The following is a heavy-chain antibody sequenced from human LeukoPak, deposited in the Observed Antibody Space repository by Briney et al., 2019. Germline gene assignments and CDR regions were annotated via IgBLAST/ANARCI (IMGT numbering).Heavy chain of an antibody. J-gene: IGHJ4*02. CDR3: AKPTWIQLWSSFDY. D-gene: IGHD5-18*01. CDR1: GFTFSSYA. V-gene: IGHV3-23*01. CDR2: ISGSGGST. Sequence: TGGSLRLSCAASGFTFSSYAMSWVRQAPGKGLEWVSAISGSGGSTYYTDSVKGRFTISRDNSKNTLYLQMNSLRAEDTAVYYCAKPTWIQLWSSFDYWGQGTLVTVSS.